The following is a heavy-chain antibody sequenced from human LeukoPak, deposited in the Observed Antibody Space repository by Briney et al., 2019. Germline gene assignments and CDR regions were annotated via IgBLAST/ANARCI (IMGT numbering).Heavy chain of an antibody. CDR3: ARHCSSTSCYHGPQFDY. Sequence: SETLSLTCTVSGGAISSSRYYWGWLRQPPGKGLEWIGSIYYSGSTYYNPSLKSRVTISVDTSKNQFSLKLSSVTAADTAVYYCARHCSSTSCYHGPQFDYWGQGTLVTVSS. D-gene: IGHD2-2*01. CDR2: IYYSGST. J-gene: IGHJ4*02. CDR1: GGAISSSRYY. V-gene: IGHV4-39*01.